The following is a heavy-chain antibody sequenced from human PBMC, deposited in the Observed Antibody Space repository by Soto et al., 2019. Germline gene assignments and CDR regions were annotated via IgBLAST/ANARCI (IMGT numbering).Heavy chain of an antibody. CDR1: GGSFSGYY. Sequence: QVQLQQWGAGLLKPSETLSLTCAVYGGSFSGYYWSWIRQPPGKGLEWSGEINHSGSTNYNPSLKSRVTISVDTSKNQFSLKLSSVAAADTAVYYCARQAYSSSSEGFSGMDVWGQGTTVTVSS. D-gene: IGHD6-6*01. V-gene: IGHV4-34*01. CDR2: INHSGST. J-gene: IGHJ6*02. CDR3: ARQAYSSSSEGFSGMDV.